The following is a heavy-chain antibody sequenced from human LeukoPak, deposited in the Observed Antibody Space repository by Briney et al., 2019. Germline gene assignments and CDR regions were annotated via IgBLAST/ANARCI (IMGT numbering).Heavy chain of an antibody. D-gene: IGHD5-24*01. CDR2: IWYDGSNK. CDR1: GFTFSSYG. J-gene: IGHJ4*02. Sequence: GGSLRLSCAASGFTFSSYGMHWVRQAPGKGLEWVAVIWYDGSNKYYADSVKGRFTISRDNSKNTLYLQMNSLRAEDTAVYYCARDMGLKMATTDFDYWGQGTLVTVSS. CDR3: ARDMGLKMATTDFDY. V-gene: IGHV3-33*01.